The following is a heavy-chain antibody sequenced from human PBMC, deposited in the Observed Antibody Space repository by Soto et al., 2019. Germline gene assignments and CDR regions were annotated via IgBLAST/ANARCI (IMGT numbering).Heavy chain of an antibody. Sequence: GGSLRLSCAASGFTFSSYSMNWVRQAPGKGLEWVSYISSSSSTIYYADSVKGRFTISRDNAKNSLYLQMNSLRAEDKAVDYCARNTGYYPPYTDYYYYYMDVWGKGTTVTVSS. J-gene: IGHJ6*03. D-gene: IGHD3-9*01. CDR1: GFTFSSYS. CDR2: ISSSSSTI. CDR3: ARNTGYYPPYTDYYYYYMDV. V-gene: IGHV3-48*01.